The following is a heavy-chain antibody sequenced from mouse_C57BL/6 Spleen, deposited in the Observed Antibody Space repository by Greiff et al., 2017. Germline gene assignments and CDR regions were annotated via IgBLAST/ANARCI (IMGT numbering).Heavy chain of an antibody. CDR1: GYAFSSSW. D-gene: IGHD1-1*01. CDR2: IYPGDGDT. V-gene: IGHV1-82*01. CDR3: ARGLYYYGSSWDAMDY. J-gene: IGHJ4*01. Sequence: VQLQQSGPELVKPGASVKISCKASGYAFSSSWMNWVKQRPGKGLEWIGRIYPGDGDTNYNGKFKGKATLTADKSSSTAYMQLSSLTSEDSAVYFCARGLYYYGSSWDAMDYWGQGTSVTVSS.